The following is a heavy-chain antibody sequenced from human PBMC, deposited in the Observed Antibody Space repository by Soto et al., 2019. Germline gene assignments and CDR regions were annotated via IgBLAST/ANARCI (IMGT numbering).Heavy chain of an antibody. CDR1: GGTFSSYS. D-gene: IGHD3-22*01. V-gene: IGHV1-69*13. J-gene: IGHJ4*02. CDR2: IIPIFGTA. Sequence: SVKVSCKASGGTFSSYSIRCVRQAPGQGLEWMGGIIPIFGTANYAQKFQGRVTITADESTSTAYMELSSLRSEDTAVYYCARDLNYYDSSGYYPSDYWGQGTLVTVSS. CDR3: ARDLNYYDSSGYYPSDY.